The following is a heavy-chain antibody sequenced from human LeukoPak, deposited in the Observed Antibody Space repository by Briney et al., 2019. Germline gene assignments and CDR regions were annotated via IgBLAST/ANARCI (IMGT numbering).Heavy chain of an antibody. Sequence: SETLSLTCAVYGGSFSGYYWSWIRQPPGKGLEWIGSIYYSGSTYYNPSLKSRVTISVDTSKNQFSLKLSSVTAADTAVYYCARHGYSYGYPFDYWGQGTLVTVSS. D-gene: IGHD5-18*01. CDR2: IYYSGST. CDR3: ARHGYSYGYPFDY. J-gene: IGHJ4*02. V-gene: IGHV4-34*01. CDR1: GGSFSGYY.